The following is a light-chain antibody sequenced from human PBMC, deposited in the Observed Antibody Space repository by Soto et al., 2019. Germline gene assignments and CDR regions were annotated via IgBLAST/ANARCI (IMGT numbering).Light chain of an antibody. V-gene: IGKV1-5*03. CDR2: KAS. Sequence: DIQMTQSPSTLSASVGDRVTITCRASQSISSWLAWYQQKPGKAPKLLIYKASSLESGLPSRFSGSGSGTEFTLTISSLQPEDFATYYCQQYNSSPWTFGQGTTVEIK. CDR1: QSISSW. J-gene: IGKJ1*01. CDR3: QQYNSSPWT.